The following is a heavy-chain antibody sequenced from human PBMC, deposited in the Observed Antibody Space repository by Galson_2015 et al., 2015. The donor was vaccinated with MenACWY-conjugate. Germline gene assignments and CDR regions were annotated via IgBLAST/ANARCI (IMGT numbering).Heavy chain of an antibody. V-gene: IGHV1-69*13. CDR3: ARQSMGYCSSTSCSTKPYGMDV. J-gene: IGHJ6*02. D-gene: IGHD2-2*01. CDR1: GGTFSSYA. CDR2: IIPIFGTA. Sequence: SVKVSCKASGGTFSSYAISWVRQAPGQGLEWMGGIIPIFGTANYAQKFQGRVTITADESTSTAYMELSSLRSEDTAVYYCARQSMGYCSSTSCSTKPYGMDVWGQGTTVTVSS.